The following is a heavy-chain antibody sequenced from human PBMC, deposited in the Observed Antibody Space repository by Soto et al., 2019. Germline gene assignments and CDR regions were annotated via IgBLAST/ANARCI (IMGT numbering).Heavy chain of an antibody. J-gene: IGHJ6*02. CDR3: AAGRDYYYYYGMDV. Sequence: SVKVSCKASGFTFTSSAAQWVRQARGQRLEWIGWIVVGSGNTNYAQKFQERVTITRDMSTSTAYMELSSLRSEDTAVYYCAAGRDYYYYYGMDVWGQGTTVTVSS. D-gene: IGHD1-26*01. CDR2: IVVGSGNT. V-gene: IGHV1-58*01. CDR1: GFTFTSSA.